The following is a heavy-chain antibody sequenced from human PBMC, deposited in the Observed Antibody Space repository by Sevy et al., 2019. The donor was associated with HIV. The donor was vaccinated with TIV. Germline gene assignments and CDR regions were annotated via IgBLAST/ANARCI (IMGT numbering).Heavy chain of an antibody. Sequence: GGSLRLSCAASGFTFSSDAMSWVRQAPGKGLEWVSAISGSGGSTHYADSVKGRFTISRDNSKNTLYLQMNSLRAEATAVYYCAKDQSQWLVRGTSDYWGQGTLVTVSS. CDR3: AKDQSQWLVRGTSDY. D-gene: IGHD6-19*01. CDR2: ISGSGGST. CDR1: GFTFSSDA. V-gene: IGHV3-23*01. J-gene: IGHJ4*02.